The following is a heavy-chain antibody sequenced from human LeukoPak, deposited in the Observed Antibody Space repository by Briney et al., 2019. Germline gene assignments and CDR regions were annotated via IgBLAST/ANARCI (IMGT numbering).Heavy chain of an antibody. J-gene: IGHJ4*02. CDR1: GFTFSDYW. CDR2: IKQDGSQR. V-gene: IGHV3-7*01. D-gene: IGHD6-6*01. Sequence: SGGSLRLFCTASGFTFSDYWMTWVPQAPGKGPEWGANIKQDGSQRYYVDSVRGRFTTSRDNAKNSLFLQMNGLRAEDTAVYYCARRGGSSSRRSPIDYWGQGTLVTVSS. CDR3: ARRGGSSSRRSPIDY.